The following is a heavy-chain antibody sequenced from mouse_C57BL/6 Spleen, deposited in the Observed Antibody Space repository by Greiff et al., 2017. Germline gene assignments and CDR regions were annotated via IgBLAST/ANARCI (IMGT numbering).Heavy chain of an antibody. CDR3: ARDPNWIGC. D-gene: IGHD4-1*01. V-gene: IGHV5-4*01. J-gene: IGHJ2*01. Sequence: VQLKESGGGLVKPGGSLKLSCAASGFTFSSYAMSWVRQTPEKRLEWVATISDGGSYTYYPDNVKGRFTISRDNAKNNLYLQMSHLKSEDTAMYYCARDPNWIGCWGQGTTLSVSS. CDR2: ISDGGSYT. CDR1: GFTFSSYA.